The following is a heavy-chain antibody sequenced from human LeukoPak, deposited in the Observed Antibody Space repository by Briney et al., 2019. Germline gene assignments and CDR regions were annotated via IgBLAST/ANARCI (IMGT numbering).Heavy chain of an antibody. J-gene: IGHJ3*02. Sequence: SETLSLTCTVSGGSISSSSYYWGWIRQPPGKGLVWIGSIYYSGSTYYNPSLKSRVTISVDTSKNQFSLKLSSATAADTAVYYYARDSSSYSPDAFGSWGQGTMVTAAS. CDR1: GGSISSSSYY. CDR3: ARDSSSYSPDAFGS. D-gene: IGHD6-13*01. CDR2: IYYSGST. V-gene: IGHV4-39*01.